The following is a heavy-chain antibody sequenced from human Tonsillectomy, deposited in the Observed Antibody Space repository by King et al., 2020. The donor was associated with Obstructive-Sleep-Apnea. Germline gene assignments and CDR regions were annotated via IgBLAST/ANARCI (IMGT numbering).Heavy chain of an antibody. CDR1: GGSISCRGYY. Sequence: QLQESCPRLVKPAETLSLTCTVSGGSISCRGYYWGWIRQPQGKGLEWIGRSYYLWCTYCNPSLKSRVTISVDTSKNQFSLKLSSVTAADTAVYYCARVPLHYSSSFNWGQGTLVTVSS. CDR3: ARVPLHYSSSFN. V-gene: IGHV4-39*07. D-gene: IGHD6-13*01. CDR2: SYYLWCT. J-gene: IGHJ4*02.